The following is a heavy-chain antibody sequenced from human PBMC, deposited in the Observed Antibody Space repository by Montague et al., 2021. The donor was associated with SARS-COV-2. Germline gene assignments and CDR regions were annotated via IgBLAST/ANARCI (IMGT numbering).Heavy chain of an antibody. D-gene: IGHD3-10*01. CDR1: GGSFSTYS. CDR3: ARLGDGVVPSPILGVGPYYSYYYMDV. J-gene: IGHJ6*03. Sequence: SETLSLTCAVHGGSFSTYSWNWIRQPPGKGLEWIGEIHHGGSTNYNPSLKSRVTISAGTSKNQFSLKLTSVAVADTAVYYCARLGDGVVPSPILGVGPYYSYYYMDVWGKGTTVTVSS. CDR2: IHHGGST. V-gene: IGHV4-34*01.